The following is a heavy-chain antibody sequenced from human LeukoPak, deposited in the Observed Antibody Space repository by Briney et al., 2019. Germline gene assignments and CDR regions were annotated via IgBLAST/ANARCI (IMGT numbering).Heavy chain of an antibody. CDR2: IYHSGST. Sequence: SETLSLTCTVSGYSISSGYYWGWIRQPPGKGLEWIGSIYHSGSTYYNPSLKSRITISVDTSKNQFSLKLSSVTAADTAVYYCARRRVPHRAPADYWGQGTLVTVSS. V-gene: IGHV4-38-2*02. CDR3: ARRRVPHRAPADY. J-gene: IGHJ4*02. D-gene: IGHD3-10*01. CDR1: GYSISSGYY.